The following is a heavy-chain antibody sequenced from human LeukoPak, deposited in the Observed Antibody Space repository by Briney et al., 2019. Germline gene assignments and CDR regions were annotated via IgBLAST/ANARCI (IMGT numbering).Heavy chain of an antibody. V-gene: IGHV1-24*01. CDR2: FDPEDGET. J-gene: IGHJ1*01. Sequence: GASVKVSCKVSGYTLTELSMHWVRQAPGKGLEWMGGFDPEDGETIYAQKFQGRVTMTEDTSTDTAYMELSSLRSEDTAVYYCATTKTIDYGPSLRSFAEYFQHWGRGTLVTVSS. CDR3: ATTKTIDYGPSLRSFAEYFQH. CDR1: GYTLTELS. D-gene: IGHD4-17*01.